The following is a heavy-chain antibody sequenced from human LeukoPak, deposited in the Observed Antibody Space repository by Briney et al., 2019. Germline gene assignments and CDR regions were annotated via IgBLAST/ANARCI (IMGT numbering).Heavy chain of an antibody. CDR3: ARRRGGSSDVDY. V-gene: IGHV4-39*01. D-gene: IGHD6-13*01. CDR2: IYYSGST. Sequence: SETLSLTCTVSGGSISSGSYYWGWIRQPPGKGLEWIGNIYYSGSTYYNPSLKSRVTISLDTSKNQFSLKLSSVTAADTAVYYCARRRGGSSDVDYWGQGTLVTVSS. J-gene: IGHJ4*02. CDR1: GGSISSGSYY.